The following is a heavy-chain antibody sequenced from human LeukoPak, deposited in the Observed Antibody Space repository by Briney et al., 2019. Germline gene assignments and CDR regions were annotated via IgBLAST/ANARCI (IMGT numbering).Heavy chain of an antibody. Sequence: SETLFLTCTVSGGSISSYYWSWIRQPPGKGLEWIGYISYSGTTTHNPSLKSRVTMSVDTSRNQFSLKLTSVTAADTAVYYCARKSGGYYDSSTYPPPYYFDYWGQGTLVTVSS. CDR1: GGSISSYY. J-gene: IGHJ4*02. CDR2: ISYSGTT. CDR3: ARKSGGYYDSSTYPPPYYFDY. D-gene: IGHD3-22*01. V-gene: IGHV4-59*08.